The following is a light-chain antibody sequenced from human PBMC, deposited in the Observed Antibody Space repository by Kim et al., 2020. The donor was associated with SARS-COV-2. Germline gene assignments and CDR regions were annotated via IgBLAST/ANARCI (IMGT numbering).Light chain of an antibody. Sequence: VSPGDRATLSCGASQTVHNNVAWYQQKPGLAPRLLIYGASTRATGIPARFSGSVSGTEFTLTISGLQSEDFAVYYCQQYDNWPGTFGQGTKVDIK. CDR1: QTVHNN. J-gene: IGKJ1*01. V-gene: IGKV3-15*01. CDR3: QQYDNWPGT. CDR2: GAS.